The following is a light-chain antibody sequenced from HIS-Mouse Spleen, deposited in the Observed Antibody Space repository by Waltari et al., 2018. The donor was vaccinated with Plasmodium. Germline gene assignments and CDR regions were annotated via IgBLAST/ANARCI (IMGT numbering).Light chain of an antibody. J-gene: IGKJ1*01. CDR2: AAS. CDR3: QQLNSCPRT. CDR1: QGISSY. Sequence: DIQLTQSPSFLSASVGDRVTITCRASQGISSYLAWYQQKPGKAAKPLIYAASTMQSWVPSKFSGSGSGTEFTVTISSLQPEDFATYYCQQLNSCPRTFGQGTKVEIK. V-gene: IGKV1-9*01.